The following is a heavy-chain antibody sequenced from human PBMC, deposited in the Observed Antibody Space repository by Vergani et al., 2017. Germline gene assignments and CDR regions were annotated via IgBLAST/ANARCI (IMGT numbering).Heavy chain of an antibody. D-gene: IGHD4-11*01. CDR2: IDHTGRP. V-gene: IGHV4-34*01. CDR1: GGSFTSYH. Sequence: QVQLQQWGGGLLKPSETLSLTCVVNGGSFTSYHWTWLRQSPGEGLEWVGDIDHTGRPDYNPSLKSRLTMSVDKSRNQFSLTLNSVTATDTAIYFCARVNTETNGHLSHYYYMDVWGQGTVVTVS. J-gene: IGHJ6*03. CDR3: ARVNTETNGHLSHYYYMDV.